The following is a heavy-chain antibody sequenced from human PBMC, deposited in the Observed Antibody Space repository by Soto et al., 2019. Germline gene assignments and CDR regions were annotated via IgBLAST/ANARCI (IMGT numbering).Heavy chain of an antibody. J-gene: IGHJ4*02. CDR2: IKKNADGGTT. D-gene: IGHD5-18*01. CDR1: GFTVSNAW. CDR3: TTNPVGYRYFDY. Sequence: VQLVESGGGLVEPGGSLRLSCAASGFTVSNAWMSWVRQAPGKGLELVGRIKKNADGGTTDYAAPVEGRFTISRDDSKNTLFLQMNSLSPEDIAVYYCTTNPVGYRYFDYWGQGTLVTVSS. V-gene: IGHV3-15*01.